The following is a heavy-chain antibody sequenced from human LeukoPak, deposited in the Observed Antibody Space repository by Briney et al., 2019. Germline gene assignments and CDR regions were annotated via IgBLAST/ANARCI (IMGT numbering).Heavy chain of an antibody. Sequence: SVKVSCKASGGTFSSYAISWVRQAPGQGLEWMGGIIPIFGTANYAQKFQGRVTITTDESTSTAYMELSSLRSEDTAVYYCASLIQEWFDPWGQGTLVTVSS. V-gene: IGHV1-69*05. CDR1: GGTFSSYA. D-gene: IGHD2-21*01. CDR2: IIPIFGTA. J-gene: IGHJ5*02. CDR3: ASLIQEWFDP.